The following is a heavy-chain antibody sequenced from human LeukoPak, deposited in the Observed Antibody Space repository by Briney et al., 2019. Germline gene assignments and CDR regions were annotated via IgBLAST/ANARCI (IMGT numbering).Heavy chain of an antibody. J-gene: IGHJ6*02. Sequence: GGSLRLSCAASGFTFSSYAMSWVRQAPGKGLEWMALIWYDGSKRYYADSVQGRFTISRDNAKNSLYLQMNSLRAEDTAVYYCASSGYSSSWYIFGIGGMDVWGQGTTVTVSS. CDR2: IWYDGSKR. CDR3: ASSGYSSSWYIFGIGGMDV. V-gene: IGHV3-33*08. D-gene: IGHD6-13*01. CDR1: GFTFSSYA.